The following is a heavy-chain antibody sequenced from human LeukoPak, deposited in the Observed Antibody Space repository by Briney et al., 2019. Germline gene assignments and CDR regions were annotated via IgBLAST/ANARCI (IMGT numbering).Heavy chain of an antibody. CDR1: GDSVSSNSAA. D-gene: IGHD6-13*01. J-gene: IGHJ4*02. Sequence: SQTLSLTCAISGDSVSSNSAAWNWIRQSPSRGLEWLGRTYYRSKWYNDYAVSVKSRITINPDTSKNQFSLQLNSVTPEDTAVYYCARWAGIAAAGIISPRFDYWGQGTLVTVSS. V-gene: IGHV6-1*01. CDR2: TYYRSKWYN. CDR3: ARWAGIAAAGIISPRFDY.